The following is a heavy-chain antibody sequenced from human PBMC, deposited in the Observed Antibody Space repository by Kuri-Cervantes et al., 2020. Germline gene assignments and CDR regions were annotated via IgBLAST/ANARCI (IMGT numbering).Heavy chain of an antibody. CDR3: ARDRRRGDYIYYFDY. V-gene: IGHV3-30-3*01. CDR2: ISYDGSNK. Sequence: LSLTCAASGFTFSSYAMHWVRQAPGKGLEWVAVISYDGSNKYYADSVKGRFTIPRDNSKNTLYLQMNSLRAEDTAVYYCARDRRRGDYIYYFDYWGQGTLITVSS. D-gene: IGHD4-11*01. CDR1: GFTFSSYA. J-gene: IGHJ4*02.